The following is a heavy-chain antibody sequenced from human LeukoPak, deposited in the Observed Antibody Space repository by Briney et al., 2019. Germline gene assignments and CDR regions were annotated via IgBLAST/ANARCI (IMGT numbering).Heavy chain of an antibody. CDR2: IYHGGTT. J-gene: IGHJ4*02. CDR3: ARHGGTLHYFDS. V-gene: IGHV4-59*08. CDR1: NGSISTYY. D-gene: IGHD1-26*01. Sequence: SETLSLTCSVSNGSISTYYWSWIRQSPGKGLEWIGYIYHGGTTSYNPSLKRRVTISVDSPKNQFFLRLTSLTAADTALYYCARHGGTLHYFDSWGPGSLAIVSS.